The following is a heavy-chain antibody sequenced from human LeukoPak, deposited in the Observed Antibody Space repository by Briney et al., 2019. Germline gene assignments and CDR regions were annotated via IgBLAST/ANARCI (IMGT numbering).Heavy chain of an antibody. CDR2: INHSGST. Sequence: SETLSLTCAVYGGSFSGYYWSWIRQPPGKGLEWIGEINHSGSTNYNPSLKSRVTISVDTSKNQFSLKLSSVTVADTAVYYCASHSSGWFDYWGQGTLVTVSS. CDR1: GGSFSGYY. D-gene: IGHD6-19*01. J-gene: IGHJ4*02. V-gene: IGHV4-34*01. CDR3: ASHSSGWFDY.